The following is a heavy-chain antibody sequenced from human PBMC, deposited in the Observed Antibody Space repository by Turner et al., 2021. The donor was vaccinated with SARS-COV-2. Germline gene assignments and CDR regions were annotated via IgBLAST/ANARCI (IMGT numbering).Heavy chain of an antibody. CDR2: IIPIFGTA. CDR3: ARVGVGGSSWPKDFDY. CDR1: GGTFSTYA. J-gene: IGHJ4*02. D-gene: IGHD6-13*01. Sequence: QVQLVQSGAEVKKPGSSVKVSCKASGGTFSTYAITWVRQAPGQGLEWMGGIIPIFGTANYAQKFQGRVTITADESTSTAYMELSSRRSEDTAVYYCARVGVGGSSWPKDFDYWGQGTLVTVSS. V-gene: IGHV1-69*01.